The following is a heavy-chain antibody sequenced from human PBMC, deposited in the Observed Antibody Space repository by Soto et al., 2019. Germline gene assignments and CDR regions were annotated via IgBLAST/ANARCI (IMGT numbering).Heavy chain of an antibody. V-gene: IGHV1-69*04. Sequence: GASVKVSCKASGGTFSSYTISWVRQAPGQGLEWMGRIIPILGIANYAQKFQGRVTITADKSTSTAYMELSSLRSEDTAVYYCARDLPGTITPFWRDYYMDVWGKGTTVTVS. CDR1: GGTFSSYT. CDR2: IIPILGIA. CDR3: ARDLPGTITPFWRDYYMDV. J-gene: IGHJ6*03. D-gene: IGHD1-1*01.